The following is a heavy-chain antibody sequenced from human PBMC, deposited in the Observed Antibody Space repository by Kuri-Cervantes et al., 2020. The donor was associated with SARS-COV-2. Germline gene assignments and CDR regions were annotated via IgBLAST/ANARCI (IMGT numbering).Heavy chain of an antibody. CDR1: GFTFSSYA. V-gene: IGHV3-23*01. J-gene: IGHJ4*02. Sequence: GESLKISCAASGFTFSSYAMSWVRQAPGKGLEWVSAISGSGGSTYYADSVKGRFTISRDNSKNTPYLQMNSLRAEDTAVYYCAKDTDYTHDYWGQGTLVTVSS. CDR2: ISGSGGST. D-gene: IGHD4-11*01. CDR3: AKDTDYTHDY.